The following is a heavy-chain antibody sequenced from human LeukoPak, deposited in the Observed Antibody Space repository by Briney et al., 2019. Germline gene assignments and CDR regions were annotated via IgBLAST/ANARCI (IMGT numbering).Heavy chain of an antibody. CDR1: GFTFSSSA. V-gene: IGHV3-21*01. Sequence: GGSLRLSCAASGFTFSSSAMNWVRQAPGKGLEWVSSINNVGSHIYYAGSVRGRFTISRDNAKNLLYLQMDSLRAEDTAVYYCARGMSGYYGMDVWGQGTTVTVSS. J-gene: IGHJ6*02. CDR3: ARGMSGYYGMDV. CDR2: INNVGSHI.